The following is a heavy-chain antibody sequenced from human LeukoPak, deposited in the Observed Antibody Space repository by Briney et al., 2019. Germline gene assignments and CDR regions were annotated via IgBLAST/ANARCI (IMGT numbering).Heavy chain of an antibody. CDR3: ARSNSFYYDS. V-gene: IGHV4-61*08. CDR2: IYYSGST. CDR1: GGSVSSSGSY. J-gene: IGHJ5*02. Sequence: SETLSLTCTVSGGSVSSSGSYWSWIRQPPGKGLEWFAYIYYSGSTTYSPSLKSRVIISVDTSKSQFSLRLSSVTAADTAVYYCARSNSFYYDSWGQGTLVTVSS. D-gene: IGHD3-16*01.